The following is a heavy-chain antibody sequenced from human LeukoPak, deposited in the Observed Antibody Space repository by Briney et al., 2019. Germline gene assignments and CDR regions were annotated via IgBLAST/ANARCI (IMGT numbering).Heavy chain of an antibody. Sequence: GGSLRLSCAASGFTFSDYYMSWIRQAPGKGLEWVSYIGSSGSTIYYADSVKGRFTISRDNAKNSLYLQMNSLRAEDTAVYYCARDRAVATENWFDPWGQGTLVTVSS. J-gene: IGHJ5*02. CDR1: GFTFSDYY. V-gene: IGHV3-11*04. CDR2: IGSSGSTI. D-gene: IGHD6-19*01. CDR3: ARDRAVATENWFDP.